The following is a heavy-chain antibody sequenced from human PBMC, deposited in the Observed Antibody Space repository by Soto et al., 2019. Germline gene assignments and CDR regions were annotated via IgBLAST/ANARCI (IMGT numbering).Heavy chain of an antibody. CDR1: GGSISSYY. J-gene: IGHJ6*03. Sequence: SETLSLTCTVSGGSISSYYWSWIRQPPGKGLEWIGYIYYSGSTNYNPSLKSRVTISVDTSKNQFSLKLSSVTAADTAVYYCARGGSYYYYMDVWGKGTTVTVSS. CDR3: ARGGSYYYYMDV. D-gene: IGHD1-26*01. V-gene: IGHV4-59*01. CDR2: IYYSGST.